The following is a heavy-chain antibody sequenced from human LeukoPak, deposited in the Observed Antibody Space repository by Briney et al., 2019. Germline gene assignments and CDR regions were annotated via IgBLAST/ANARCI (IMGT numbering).Heavy chain of an antibody. CDR3: ARGRVDFWGGYFPYFDY. D-gene: IGHD3-3*01. V-gene: IGHV4-34*01. J-gene: IGHJ4*02. Sequence: SETLSLTCAVYGGSFSGYYWSWIRQPPGKGLEWIGEINHSGSTNYNPSLKSRVTISVDTSKNQFSLKLSSVTAADTAVYYCARGRVDFWGGYFPYFDYWGQGTLVTVSS. CDR1: GGSFSGYY. CDR2: INHSGST.